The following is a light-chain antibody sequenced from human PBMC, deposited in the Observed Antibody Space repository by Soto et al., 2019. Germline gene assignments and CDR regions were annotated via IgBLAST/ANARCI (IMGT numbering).Light chain of an antibody. CDR3: HQYGSSPQT. CDR1: QSFTNNN. V-gene: IGKV3-20*01. Sequence: EIVLTKSPGTLTLSPGERATLSCRASQSFTNNNLAWYQQKPGQAPRLLIYGASSRATGIPDRFSGSGSGTDFTLTISRLEPEDFAVYYCHQYGSSPQTFGQGTKVEFK. J-gene: IGKJ1*01. CDR2: GAS.